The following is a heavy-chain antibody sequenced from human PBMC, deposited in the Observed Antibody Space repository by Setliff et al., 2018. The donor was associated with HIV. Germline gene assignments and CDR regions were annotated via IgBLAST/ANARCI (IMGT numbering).Heavy chain of an antibody. CDR2: IYYSGRT. CDR1: GGSISSGGYY. V-gene: IGHV4-39*01. J-gene: IGHJ4*02. Sequence: PSETLSLTCTVSGGSISSGGYYWSWIRQHPGKGLEWIGYIYYSGRTDDNPSLRSRVTISVDTSKNQLSLKVTSVTAADTAVYYCARIWIWVYDSSGYPRSGMKDYFDYWGQGILVTVSS. D-gene: IGHD3-22*01. CDR3: ARIWIWVYDSSGYPRSGMKDYFDY.